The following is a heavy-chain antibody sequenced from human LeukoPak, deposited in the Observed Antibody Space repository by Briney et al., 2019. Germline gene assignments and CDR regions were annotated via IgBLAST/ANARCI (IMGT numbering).Heavy chain of an antibody. CDR1: GFTFCNYW. Sequence: GYLRFSCAASGFTFCNYWMHWVRQAPGQGLVWVSSIKSDGSSTIYADSVKGRFTISRDNAKNTLSLQMNSLRAEDTAVYYCARVWCSSTSCYTSPLDDWGQGTLVTVSP. J-gene: IGHJ4*02. CDR2: IKSDGSST. V-gene: IGHV3-74*01. CDR3: ARVWCSSTSCYTSPLDD. D-gene: IGHD2-2*02.